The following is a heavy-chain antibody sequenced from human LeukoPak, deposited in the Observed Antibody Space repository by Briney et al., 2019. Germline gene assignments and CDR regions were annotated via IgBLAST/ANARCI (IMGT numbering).Heavy chain of an antibody. D-gene: IGHD3-22*01. CDR2: IKQDGSEK. Sequence: PGGSPRLSCAAPGFPLSSYWMSWVRQAPGKGLGWVANIKQDGSEKYYVDSVKGRFTISRDNAKNSLYLQMNSLRAEDTAVYYCARDPPRYDSSGYFSWGQGTLVTVSS. CDR3: ARDPPRYDSSGYFS. V-gene: IGHV3-7*01. J-gene: IGHJ5*02. CDR1: GFPLSSYW.